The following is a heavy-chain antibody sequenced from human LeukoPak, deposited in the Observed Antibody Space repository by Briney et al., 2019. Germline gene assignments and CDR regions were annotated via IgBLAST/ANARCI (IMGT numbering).Heavy chain of an antibody. J-gene: IGHJ4*02. D-gene: IGHD3-22*01. CDR2: ISSSGSYI. CDR1: GFTFSSYS. V-gene: IGHV3-21*01. CDR3: ARHPSYYYDSSGYYP. Sequence: GGSLRLSCAASGFTFSSYSMNWVRQAPGKGLEWVSSISSSGSYIYYADSVKGRFTISRDNAKNSLYLQMNSLRAEDTAVYYCARHPSYYYDSSGYYPRGQGTLVTVSS.